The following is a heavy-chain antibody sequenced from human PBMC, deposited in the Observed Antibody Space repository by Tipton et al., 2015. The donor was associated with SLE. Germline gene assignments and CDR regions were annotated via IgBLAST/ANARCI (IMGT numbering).Heavy chain of an antibody. J-gene: IGHJ3*02. V-gene: IGHV4-59*08. D-gene: IGHD2-21*01. CDR1: GGSISSYY. Sequence: TLSLTCTVSGGSISSYYWSWIRQPPGKGLEWIGYIYYSGSTNYNPSPKSRVTISVDTSKNQFSLKLSSVTAADTAVYYCARYRVCGGDCYYAFDIWGQGTTVTVSS. CDR3: ARYRVCGGDCYYAFDI. CDR2: IYYSGST.